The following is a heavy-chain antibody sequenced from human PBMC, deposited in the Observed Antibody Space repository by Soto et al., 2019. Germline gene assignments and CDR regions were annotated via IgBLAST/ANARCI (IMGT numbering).Heavy chain of an antibody. V-gene: IGHV4-59*01. CDR3: ARVAVLAGTTLAEHYFDY. D-gene: IGHD1-1*01. J-gene: IGHJ4*01. CDR1: GGSFSGYI. Sequence: SETLSLTCAVNGGSFSGYIWTWIRQPPGKGLEWIGYIYYSGSTNYNPSLKSRVTISVDTSRNQFSLKLSSVTAADTAVYYCARVAVLAGTTLAEHYFDYWGHGTLVTVS. CDR2: IYYSGST.